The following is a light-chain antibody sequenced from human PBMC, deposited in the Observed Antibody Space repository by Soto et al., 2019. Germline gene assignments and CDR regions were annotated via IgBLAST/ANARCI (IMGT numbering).Light chain of an antibody. CDR2: DVS. CDR3: CSYAGSFTLYV. V-gene: IGLV2-11*01. Sequence: QSALTQPRSVSGSPGQSVTISCTETSGDVGGYNYVSWYQQHPGKAPKLMIYDVSERPSGVPDRFSGSKSGNTASLTISGLQAEDEADYYCCSYAGSFTLYVFGTGTKVTVL. CDR1: SGDVGGYNY. J-gene: IGLJ1*01.